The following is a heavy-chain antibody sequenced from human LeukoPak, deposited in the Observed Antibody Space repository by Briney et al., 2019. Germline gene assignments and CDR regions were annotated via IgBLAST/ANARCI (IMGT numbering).Heavy chain of an antibody. CDR3: ARGPNQYFFDY. J-gene: IGHJ4*02. CDR2: IYPGDSDT. V-gene: IGHV5-51*01. D-gene: IGHD1-14*01. Sequence: GESLKISCKGSGYSFTSYWIGWVRQMPGKGLEWMGIIYPGDSDTRYSPSFQGQVTISADKSINIAYLHWSSLKASGTAMYYCARGPNQYFFDYWGQGALVTVSS. CDR1: GYSFTSYW.